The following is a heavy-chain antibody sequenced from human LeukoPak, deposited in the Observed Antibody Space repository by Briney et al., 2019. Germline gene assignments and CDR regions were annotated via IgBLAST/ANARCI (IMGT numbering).Heavy chain of an antibody. Sequence: SETLSLTCTVSGASISGNNYYWAWVRQSPEKGLEWIGSISYSGSTYYNPSLKSRVTISVDASTNQFSLKLSFVTAADTSLYYCTRGLTVAGTASWGQGTLVTVSS. J-gene: IGHJ5*02. CDR2: ISYSGST. D-gene: IGHD6-19*01. CDR3: TRGLTVAGTAS. CDR1: GASISGNNYY. V-gene: IGHV4-39*02.